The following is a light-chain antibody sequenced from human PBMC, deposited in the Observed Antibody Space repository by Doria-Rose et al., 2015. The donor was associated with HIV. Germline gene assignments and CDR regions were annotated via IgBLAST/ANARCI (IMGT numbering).Light chain of an antibody. J-gene: IGKJ1*01. V-gene: IGKV4-1*01. CDR1: QSALYSSNNKDF. CDR2: WAS. Sequence: RATLNCKSSQSALYSSNNKDFLAWYQQKPGQPPKLLIYWASTRESGVPARFSGSGSGTSFSLTISSLQAEDVAVYYCHQHYTTPATFGQGTKVEIK. CDR3: HQHYTTPAT.